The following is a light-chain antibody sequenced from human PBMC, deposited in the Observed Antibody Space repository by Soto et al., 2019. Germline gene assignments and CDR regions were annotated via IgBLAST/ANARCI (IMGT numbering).Light chain of an antibody. J-gene: IGKJ4*01. CDR3: QQYDNLPLT. CDR2: DAS. CDR1: QDIKNY. V-gene: IGKV1-33*01. Sequence: DIQMTQSPSSLSASEGDRVTITCQASQDIKNYLNWYQQKSGKAPKLLIYDASDLETGVPSRFSGSGSGTDFTFTISSLQPEDIATYYCQQYDNLPLTFGGGTKVDIK.